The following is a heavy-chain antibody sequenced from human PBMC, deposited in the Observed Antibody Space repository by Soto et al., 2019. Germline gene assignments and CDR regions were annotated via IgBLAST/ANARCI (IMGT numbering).Heavy chain of an antibody. CDR1: GYSFTSYW. D-gene: IGHD2-2*01. V-gene: IGHV5-10-1*01. CDR2: IDPSDSYT. CDR3: ASSPRGYCSSTSCRELGNHYGMDV. J-gene: IGHJ6*02. Sequence: GESLKISCKGSGYSFTSYWISWVRQMPGKGLEWMGRIDPSDSYTNYSPSFQGHVTISADKSISTAYLQWSSLKASDTAMYYCASSPRGYCSSTSCRELGNHYGMDVRGQGTKVTVSS.